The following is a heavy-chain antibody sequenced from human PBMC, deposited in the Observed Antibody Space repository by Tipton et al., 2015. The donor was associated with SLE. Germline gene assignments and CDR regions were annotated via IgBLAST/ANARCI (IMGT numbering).Heavy chain of an antibody. D-gene: IGHD6-13*01. CDR2: INYSGNT. CDR3: ARHGRPMGSSWSADAFDI. V-gene: IGHV4-34*01. J-gene: IGHJ3*02. Sequence: TLSLTCAVYGGSLRDYYWSWIRQPPGKGLEWFGEINYSGNTNYSPSLKSRVTISVDTSKNQFSLKLNSLTAADTAVYYCARHGRPMGSSWSADAFDIWGQGTMVIVSS. CDR1: GGSLRDYY.